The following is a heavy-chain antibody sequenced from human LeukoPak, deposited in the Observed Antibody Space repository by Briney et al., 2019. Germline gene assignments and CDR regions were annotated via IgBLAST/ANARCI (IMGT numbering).Heavy chain of an antibody. CDR1: GFTFSSYS. Sequence: GGSLRLSCAASGFTFSSYSMHWVRQAPGKGLEYVSAISSNGGSTYYANSVRGRFTISRDNSKNTLYLQMGSLRADDMALYYCARAEFRAFDIWGQGTMVTVSS. CDR3: ARAEFRAFDI. J-gene: IGHJ3*02. D-gene: IGHD3-10*01. CDR2: ISSNGGST. V-gene: IGHV3-64*01.